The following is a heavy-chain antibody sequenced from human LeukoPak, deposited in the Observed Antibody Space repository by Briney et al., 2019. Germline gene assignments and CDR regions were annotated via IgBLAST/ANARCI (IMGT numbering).Heavy chain of an antibody. J-gene: IGHJ4*02. CDR2: IIPIFGTA. CDR3: ARDSGLYYYDSSDYYQFDY. CDR1: GGTFSSYA. D-gene: IGHD3-22*01. V-gene: IGHV1-69*05. Sequence: ASVKVSCKASGGTFSSYAISWVRQAPGQGLEWMGGIIPIFGTANYAQKLQGRVTMTTDTSTSTAYMELRSLRSDDTAVYYCARDSGLYYYDSSDYYQFDYWGQGTLVTVSS.